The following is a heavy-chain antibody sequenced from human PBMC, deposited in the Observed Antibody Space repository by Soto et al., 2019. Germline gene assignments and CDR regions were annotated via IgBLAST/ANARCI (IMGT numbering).Heavy chain of an antibody. CDR2: ISAYNGNT. D-gene: IGHD2-15*01. CDR3: ARDLSCSGGSCYFEYFQH. J-gene: IGHJ1*01. CDR1: GYTFTSYG. Sequence: ASVKVSCKASGYTFTSYGISWVRQAPGQGLEWMGWISAYNGNTNYAQKLQGRVTMTTDTSTSTAYMELRSLRSEDTAVYYRARDLSCSGGSCYFEYFQHWGQGTLVTVSS. V-gene: IGHV1-18*01.